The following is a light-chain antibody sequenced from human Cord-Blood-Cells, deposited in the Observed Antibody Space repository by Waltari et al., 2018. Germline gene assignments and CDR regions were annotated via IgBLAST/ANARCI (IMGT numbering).Light chain of an antibody. Sequence: QSALTQPRPVSGSPGQSVTLPCTGTSSDVGGYNYVSWYQQHPGKAPKLMMYDVSKRPSGVPDRFSGSKSGNTASLTISGLQAEDEADYYCCSYAGSRYVFGTGTKVTVL. J-gene: IGLJ1*01. CDR1: SSDVGGYNY. CDR3: CSYAGSRYV. CDR2: DVS. V-gene: IGLV2-11*01.